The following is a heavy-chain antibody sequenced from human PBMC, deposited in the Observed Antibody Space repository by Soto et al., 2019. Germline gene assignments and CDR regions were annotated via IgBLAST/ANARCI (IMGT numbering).Heavy chain of an antibody. CDR3: AKAAYYYGSGSYYFDY. J-gene: IGHJ4*02. D-gene: IGHD3-10*01. Sequence: QVQLVESGGGVVQPGRSLRLSCAASGFTFSSYGMHWVRQAPGKGLEWVAVISYDGSNKYYADSVKGRFTISRDNSKNTLYLQMNSLRAEDTAVYYCAKAAYYYGSGSYYFDYWGQGTLVTVSS. CDR2: ISYDGSNK. V-gene: IGHV3-30*18. CDR1: GFTFSSYG.